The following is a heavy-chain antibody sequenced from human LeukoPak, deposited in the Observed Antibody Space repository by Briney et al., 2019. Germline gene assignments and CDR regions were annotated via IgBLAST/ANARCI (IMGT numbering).Heavy chain of an antibody. CDR2: INPSSGGT. J-gene: IGHJ4*02. D-gene: IGHD5-18*01. Sequence: WASVKVSCKASGYTFTSYGISWVRQAPGQGLEWMGWINPSSGGTNYAQKFQGRVTMTGDTSISTAYMELSRLTSDDTAVYFCAGRPDTSMVAIFDYWGQGTLVTISS. V-gene: IGHV1-2*02. CDR3: AGRPDTSMVAIFDY. CDR1: GYTFTSYG.